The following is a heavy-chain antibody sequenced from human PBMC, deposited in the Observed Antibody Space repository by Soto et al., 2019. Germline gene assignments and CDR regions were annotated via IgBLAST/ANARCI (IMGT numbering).Heavy chain of an antibody. J-gene: IGHJ3*02. CDR3: ARGRGGTYDAFDI. CDR2: IFYSGTT. CDR1: GRPLTSYF. Sequence: SETLSLTCRVSGRPLTSYFWSWIRQPPGKGLEWIGYIFYSGTTNYNPSLKSRVTMSIDTSRNWFALKLNSVTAADTAVYYCARGRGGTYDAFDIWGQGTMVT. V-gene: IGHV4-59*01. D-gene: IGHD1-26*01.